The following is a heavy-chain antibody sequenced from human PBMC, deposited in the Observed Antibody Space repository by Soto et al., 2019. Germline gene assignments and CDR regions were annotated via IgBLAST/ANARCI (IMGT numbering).Heavy chain of an antibody. CDR3: ARGTDSSGWYVNNYYYYGMEV. Sequence: SVKVSCKASGGTFSSYAISWVRQAPGQGLEWMGGIIPIFGTANYAQKFQGRVTITADESTSTAYMELSSLRSEGTAVYYCARGTDSSGWYVNNYYYYGMEVWGQGTTVTVSS. D-gene: IGHD6-19*01. V-gene: IGHV1-69*13. J-gene: IGHJ6*02. CDR1: GGTFSSYA. CDR2: IIPIFGTA.